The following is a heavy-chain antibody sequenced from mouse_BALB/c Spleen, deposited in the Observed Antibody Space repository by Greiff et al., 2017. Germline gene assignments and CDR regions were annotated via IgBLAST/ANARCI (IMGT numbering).Heavy chain of an antibody. Sequence: EVQVVESGGGLVKPGGSLKLSCAASGFTFSSYAMSWVRQSPEKRLEWVAEISSGGSYTYYPDTVTGRFTISRDNAKNTLYLEMSSLRSEDTAMYYCARDHYYGSSGAWFAYWGQGTLVTVSA. D-gene: IGHD1-1*01. CDR1: GFTFSSYA. V-gene: IGHV5-9-4*01. CDR2: ISSGGSYT. J-gene: IGHJ3*01. CDR3: ARDHYYGSSGAWFAY.